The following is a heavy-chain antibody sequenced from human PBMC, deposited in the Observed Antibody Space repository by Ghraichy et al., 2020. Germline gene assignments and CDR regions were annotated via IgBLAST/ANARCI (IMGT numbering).Heavy chain of an antibody. J-gene: IGHJ6*02. D-gene: IGHD3-22*01. Sequence: GGSLRLSCAASGFTFSNYAMSWVRQAPGKGLEWVSVISGSGGNTYYADSVKGRFTISRDNSKNTLYLQMNSLRAEDTAIYYCARDALTMNLIVVVSNYGIDVWGQGTTVTVSS. CDR2: ISGSGGNT. CDR3: ARDALTMNLIVVVSNYGIDV. CDR1: GFTFSNYA. V-gene: IGHV3-23*01.